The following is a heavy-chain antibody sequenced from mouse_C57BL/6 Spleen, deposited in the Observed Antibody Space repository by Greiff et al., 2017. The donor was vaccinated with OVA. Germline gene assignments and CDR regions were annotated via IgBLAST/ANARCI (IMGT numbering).Heavy chain of an antibody. CDR2: IRSKSNNYAT. V-gene: IGHV10-1*01. D-gene: IGHD2-3*01. CDR3: VRHYFPDGYYYAMDY. J-gene: IGHJ4*01. Sequence: DVKLVESGGGLVQPKGSLKLSCAASGFSFNTYAMNWVRQAPGKGLEWVARIRSKSNNYATYYADSVKDRFTISRDDSESMLYLQMNNLKTEDTAMYYCVRHYFPDGYYYAMDYWGQGTSVTVSS. CDR1: GFSFNTYA.